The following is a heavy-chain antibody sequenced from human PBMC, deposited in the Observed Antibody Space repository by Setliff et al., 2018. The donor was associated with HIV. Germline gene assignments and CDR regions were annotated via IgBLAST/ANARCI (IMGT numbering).Heavy chain of an antibody. CDR3: ARADCSGGSCYSPGY. CDR1: GGSISSYY. J-gene: IGHJ4*02. D-gene: IGHD2-15*01. Sequence: SETLSLTCTVSGGSISSYYWSWIRQPPEKGLEWIGYIYDRGGTNYNPSLKSRVTVSLDTSKNQFSLKLNSVTAADTAVYYCARADCSGGSCYSPGYWGQGTLVTVSS. CDR2: IYDRGGT. V-gene: IGHV4-59*01.